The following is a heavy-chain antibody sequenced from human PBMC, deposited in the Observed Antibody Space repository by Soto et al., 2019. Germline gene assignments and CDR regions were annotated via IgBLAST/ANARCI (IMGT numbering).Heavy chain of an antibody. CDR1: GGSISSGGYY. D-gene: IGHD3-9*01. V-gene: IGHV4-31*03. CDR3: ARGDLFDYYYYYGMDV. J-gene: IGHJ6*02. Sequence: QVQLQESGPGLVKPSQTLSLTCTVSGGSISSGGYYWSWIRQHPGKGLEWIGYIYYSGSTYYNPSLQRRVTRSVDTSKNQVSLKLSSVTAADTAVYYCARGDLFDYYYYYGMDVWGQGTTVTVSS. CDR2: IYYSGST.